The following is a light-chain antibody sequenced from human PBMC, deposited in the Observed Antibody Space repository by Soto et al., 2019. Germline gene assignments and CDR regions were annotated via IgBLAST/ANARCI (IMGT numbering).Light chain of an antibody. J-gene: IGKJ1*01. Sequence: EIVMTQSPATLSVSPGERATLSCRASQSVNSNYLAWYQQKPGQAPGLLIYDASTRATGVPVRFSGSGSGTEFTLTISGLQSEDFAVYLCQQYNNWPRTFGQGTKVDIK. CDR3: QQYNNWPRT. V-gene: IGKV3-15*01. CDR1: QSVNSN. CDR2: DAS.